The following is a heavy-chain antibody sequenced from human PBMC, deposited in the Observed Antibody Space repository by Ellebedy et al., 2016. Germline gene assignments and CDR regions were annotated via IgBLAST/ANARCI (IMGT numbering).Heavy chain of an antibody. CDR3: ARQFYRSGSYYSYSYYAMDV. CDR2: IYTSGSS. J-gene: IGHJ6*02. Sequence: SETLSLXXTVSGGSISSSWWSWIRQPAGKGLEWIGRIYTSGSSNYNPSLKSRVSISVDTSKNQFSLKLSSVTAADTAVYYCARQFYRSGSYYSYSYYAMDVWGQGTTVTVS. V-gene: IGHV4-4*07. CDR1: GGSISSSW. D-gene: IGHD3-10*01.